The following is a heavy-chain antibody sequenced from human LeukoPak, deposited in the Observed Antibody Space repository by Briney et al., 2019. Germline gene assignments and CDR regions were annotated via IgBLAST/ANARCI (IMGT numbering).Heavy chain of an antibody. D-gene: IGHD4-17*01. J-gene: IGHJ4*02. CDR3: ASATMDYGDYGSFDY. CDR2: IYYSGST. Sequence: SETLSLTCTVSGGSISSGDYYWSWIRQPPGTGLEWIGYIYYSGSTYYNPSLKSRVTISVDTSKNQFSLKLSSVTAADTAVYYCASATMDYGDYGSFDYWGQGTLVTVSS. V-gene: IGHV4-30-4*01. CDR1: GGSISSGDYY.